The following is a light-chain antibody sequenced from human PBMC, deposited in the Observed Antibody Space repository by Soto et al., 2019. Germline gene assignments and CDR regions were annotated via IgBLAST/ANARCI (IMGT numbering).Light chain of an antibody. V-gene: IGKV1-5*01. CDR1: QSISSW. Sequence: IQMTQSPSTLSASVGDRVTITCRASQSISSWLAWYEQKPGKAPKLLIYDASSLESGVPSRFSGSGSGTEFTLTISSLQPDDFATYYCQQYNSYSWTFGQGTKVDI. CDR2: DAS. CDR3: QQYNSYSWT. J-gene: IGKJ1*01.